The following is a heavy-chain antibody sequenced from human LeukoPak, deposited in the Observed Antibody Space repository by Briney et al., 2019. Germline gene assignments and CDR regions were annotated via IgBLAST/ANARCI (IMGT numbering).Heavy chain of an antibody. Sequence: ASVKVSCKASGYTFTGYYMHWVRQAPGQGLEWMGWINPNSGGTNYAQKFQGRVTMTRDTSIRTAYTELSRLTSDDTAVYYCVRGRGSTSSNFDYWGQGTLVTVSS. V-gene: IGHV1-2*02. CDR1: GYTFTGYY. D-gene: IGHD2-2*01. J-gene: IGHJ4*02. CDR3: VRGRGSTSSNFDY. CDR2: INPNSGGT.